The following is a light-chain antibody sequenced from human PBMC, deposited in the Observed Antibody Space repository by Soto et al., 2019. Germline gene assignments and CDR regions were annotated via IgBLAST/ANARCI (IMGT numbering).Light chain of an antibody. J-gene: IGKJ1*01. Sequence: EIVLTQSAGTLSLSAGERASLSCRASQRISSTFLAWYQQKPGQAPRLLIYGASSRATGIPDRFSGSGSGTDFTLTISRLEAEDFAMYYCQQCGGSPTFGQGTKVDI. CDR3: QQCGGSPT. CDR1: QRISSTF. V-gene: IGKV3-20*01. CDR2: GAS.